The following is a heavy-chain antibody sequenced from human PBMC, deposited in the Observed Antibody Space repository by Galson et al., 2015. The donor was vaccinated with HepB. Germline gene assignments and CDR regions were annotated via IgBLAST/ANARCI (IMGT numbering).Heavy chain of an antibody. CDR2: VSSDGSTT. Sequence: SLRLSCAASGSNFGNYWMHWVRQSQGMGLVWVSRVSSDGSTTTYADSVKGRFTISRDNAKNTQYLQMNSLRDEDTAVYYCVRGGEYCSGGSCPPDDTFDIWGQGTMVTVSS. D-gene: IGHD2-15*01. J-gene: IGHJ3*02. V-gene: IGHV3-74*01. CDR3: VRGGEYCSGGSCPPDDTFDI. CDR1: GSNFGNYW.